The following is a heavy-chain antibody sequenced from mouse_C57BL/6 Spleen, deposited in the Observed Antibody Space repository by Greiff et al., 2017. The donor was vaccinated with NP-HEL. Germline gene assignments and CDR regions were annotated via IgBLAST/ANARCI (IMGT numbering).Heavy chain of an antibody. V-gene: IGHV1-55*01. Sequence: QVQLQQPGAELVKPGASVKMSCKASGYTFTSYWITWVKQRPGQGLEWIGDIYPGSGSTNYNEKFKSKATLTVDTSSSTDYMQLSSLTSEDSAVYHCAREAIYDGYRGDMDYWGQGASGTVSS. CDR2: IYPGSGST. CDR1: GYTFTSYW. J-gene: IGHJ4*01. D-gene: IGHD2-3*01. CDR3: AREAIYDGYRGDMDY.